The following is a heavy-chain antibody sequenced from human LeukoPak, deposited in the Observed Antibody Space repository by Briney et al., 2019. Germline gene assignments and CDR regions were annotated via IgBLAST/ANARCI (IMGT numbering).Heavy chain of an antibody. V-gene: IGHV4-38-2*02. Sequence: SETLSFTCTVSGYSISSGYYWGWIRQPPGKGLEWIGSIYHSGSTYYNPSLKSRVTISVDTSKNQFSLKLSSVTAADTAVYYCARDGGSGWYNYWGQGTLVTVSS. D-gene: IGHD6-19*01. CDR2: IYHSGST. CDR1: GYSISSGYY. J-gene: IGHJ4*02. CDR3: ARDGGSGWYNY.